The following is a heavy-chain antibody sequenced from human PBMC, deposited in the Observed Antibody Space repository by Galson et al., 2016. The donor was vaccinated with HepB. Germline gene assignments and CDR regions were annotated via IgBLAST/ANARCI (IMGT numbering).Heavy chain of an antibody. J-gene: IGHJ3*02. Sequence: SLRLSCAASGFTFNDYWMHWARQAPGRGLDWVSRINNDGSSSTYADSVKGRFTISRDNAKNTLYLQMNSLRAEDTTVYYCVRDMYGSYFAFDIWGQGTMVTVSS. CDR2: INNDGSSS. CDR1: GFTFNDYW. V-gene: IGHV3-74*01. CDR3: VRDMYGSYFAFDI. D-gene: IGHD1-26*01.